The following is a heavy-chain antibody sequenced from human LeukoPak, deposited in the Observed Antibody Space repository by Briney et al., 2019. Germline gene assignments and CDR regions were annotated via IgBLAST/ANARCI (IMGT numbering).Heavy chain of an antibody. Sequence: GASLKISCKGFGYSFSMYWIGWVRQMPGKGLEWMGIIYSGDSDARYSPSFQGQVTMSADKSINTAYLQWDSLKASDTAMYYCARRTDWYFDIWGRGTLVTVSS. V-gene: IGHV5-51*01. CDR1: GYSFSMYW. CDR2: IYSGDSDA. CDR3: ARRTDWYFDI. J-gene: IGHJ2*01.